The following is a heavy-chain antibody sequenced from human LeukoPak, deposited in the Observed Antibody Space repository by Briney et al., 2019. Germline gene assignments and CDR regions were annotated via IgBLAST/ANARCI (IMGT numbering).Heavy chain of an antibody. CDR2: INPNSGGT. J-gene: IGHJ6*04. CDR3: ARSMVRGVVPYYGMDV. CDR1: GYTFTGYY. D-gene: IGHD3-10*01. Sequence: ASVKVSCKASGYTFTGYYMHWVRQAPAQGLEWMGWINPNSGGTNYAQKFQGWVTMTRDTSISTAYMELSRLRSDDTAVYYCARSMVRGVVPYYGMDVWGKGTTVTVSS. V-gene: IGHV1-2*04.